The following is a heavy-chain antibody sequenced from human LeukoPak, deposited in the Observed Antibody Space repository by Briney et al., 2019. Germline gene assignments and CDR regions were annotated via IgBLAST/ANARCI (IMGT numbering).Heavy chain of an antibody. CDR3: ATYYYDSSGWDAFDI. D-gene: IGHD3-22*01. J-gene: IGHJ3*02. CDR1: GGSISTYY. CDR2: IYYSGST. Sequence: SETLSLTCTVSGGSISTYYWSWIRQPPGKGLEWIGYIYYSGSTNYNPSLKSRVTISVDTSKNQFSLKLSSVTAADTAVYYCATYYYDSSGWDAFDIWGQGTMVTVSS. V-gene: IGHV4-59*01.